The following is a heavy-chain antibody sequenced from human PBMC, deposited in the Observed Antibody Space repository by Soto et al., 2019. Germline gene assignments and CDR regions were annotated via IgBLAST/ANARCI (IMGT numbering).Heavy chain of an antibody. CDR2: IYYSGST. Sequence: SETLSLTCTVSGGSISSGDYYWSWIRQPPGKGLEWIGYIYYSGSTYYNPSLKSRVTISVDTSKNQFSLKLSSVTAADTAVYYCARVKYYYGSGSYSPFDYWGQGTLVTVS. CDR3: ARVKYYYGSGSYSPFDY. V-gene: IGHV4-30-4*01. D-gene: IGHD3-10*01. J-gene: IGHJ4*02. CDR1: GGSISSGDYY.